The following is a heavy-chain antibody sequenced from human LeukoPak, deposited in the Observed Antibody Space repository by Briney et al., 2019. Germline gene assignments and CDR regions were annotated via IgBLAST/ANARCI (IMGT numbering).Heavy chain of an antibody. CDR2: ISGSGGST. Sequence: GGSLRLSCAASGFTFSSYGMSWVRQAPGKGLGWVSAISGSGGSTYYADSVKGRFTISRDNSKNTLYLQMNSLRAEDTAVYYCAKGAATSYLYYYYMDVWGKGTTVTVSS. D-gene: IGHD6-25*01. V-gene: IGHV3-23*01. CDR1: GFTFSSYG. J-gene: IGHJ6*03. CDR3: AKGAATSYLYYYYMDV.